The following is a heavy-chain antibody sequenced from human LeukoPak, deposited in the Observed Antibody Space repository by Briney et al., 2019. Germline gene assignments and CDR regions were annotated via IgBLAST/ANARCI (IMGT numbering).Heavy chain of an antibody. CDR1: GASIRTSEDH. Sequence: PSETLPLTCTVSGASIRTSEDHWTWIRQHPGKGLEWIGYTSNSDYPDSNPSLKSQVTISLDTSKNQFSLKLRSVTAADTAVYYCAREPTQPLRFGEFHPFDNWGQGTLVTVSS. J-gene: IGHJ4*02. CDR2: TSNSDYP. D-gene: IGHD3-10*01. V-gene: IGHV4-31*01. CDR3: AREPTQPLRFGEFHPFDN.